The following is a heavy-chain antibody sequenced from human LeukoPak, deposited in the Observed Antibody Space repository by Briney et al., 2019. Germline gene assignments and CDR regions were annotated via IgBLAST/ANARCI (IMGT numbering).Heavy chain of an antibody. CDR1: GYTFTSYY. D-gene: IGHD3-22*01. CDR3: ARDGRQNYDSSGYHDY. Sequence: ASVKVSCRASGYTFTSYYMHWVRQAPGQGLEWMGIINPSGGSTSYAQKFQGRVTMTRDMSTSTVYMELSSLRSEDTAVYYCARDGRQNYDSSGYHDYWGQGTLVTVSS. V-gene: IGHV1-46*01. J-gene: IGHJ4*02. CDR2: INPSGGST.